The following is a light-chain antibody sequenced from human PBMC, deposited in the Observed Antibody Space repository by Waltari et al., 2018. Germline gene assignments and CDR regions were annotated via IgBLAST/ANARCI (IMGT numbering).Light chain of an antibody. CDR3: SSYTSSSTA. CDR1: SSDVGAYNY. Sequence: QSALTQPASVSGSPGQSITISCTGTSSDVGAYNYVSWYQQHPGKAPKLMIYGVSNRPSGVSNRFSGSKSGNTASLTISGLQAEDEADYYCSSYTSSSTAFGTGTKVTVL. V-gene: IGLV2-14*01. CDR2: GVS. J-gene: IGLJ1*01.